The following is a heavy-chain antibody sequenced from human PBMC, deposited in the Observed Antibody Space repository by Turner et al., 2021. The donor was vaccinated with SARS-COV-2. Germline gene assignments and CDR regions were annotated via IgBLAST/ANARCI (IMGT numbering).Heavy chain of an antibody. V-gene: IGHV4-4*07. CDR2: IYSSRAT. CDR3: ARATYCGGDCYYFDS. D-gene: IGHD2-21*02. CDR1: GGSIRNYY. J-gene: IGHJ4*02. Sequence: QVQLEESGPGLEKPSETLSPTCTVFPGGSIRNYYWHWIRQPAGQGLEGIGRIYSSRATSCSPSLKSRLTMSVDTSKNRFSLKLSSVTAADAAVYYCARATYCGGDCYYFDSWGQGTLRTVSS.